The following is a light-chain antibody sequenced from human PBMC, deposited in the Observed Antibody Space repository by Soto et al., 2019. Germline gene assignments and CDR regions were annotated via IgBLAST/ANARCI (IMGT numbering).Light chain of an antibody. CDR2: AAS. J-gene: IGKJ4*01. CDR3: LQDYNFPLT. V-gene: IGKV1-6*01. Sequence: AIQMTQSPSSLSASVGDRVTITCRASQDIGNDLAWYQQRPGKAPKLLIYAASSLRSGVPSRFSGSGSGTDFTLTISSLQPGDFATYYCLQDYNFPLTFGGGTKVEIK. CDR1: QDIGND.